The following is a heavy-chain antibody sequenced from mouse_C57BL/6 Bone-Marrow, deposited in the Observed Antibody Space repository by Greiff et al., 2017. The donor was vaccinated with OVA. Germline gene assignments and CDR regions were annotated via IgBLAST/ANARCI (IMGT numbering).Heavy chain of an antibody. CDR2: IYPGDGDT. Sequence: VQVVESGPELVKPGASVKISCKASGYAFSSSWMNWVKQRPGKGLEWIGRIYPGDGDTNYNGKFKGKATLTADKSSSTAYMQLSSLTSEDSAVYFCARDYYGSRGYWGQGTTLTVSS. CDR1: GYAFSSSW. CDR3: ARDYYGSRGY. V-gene: IGHV1-82*01. D-gene: IGHD1-1*01. J-gene: IGHJ2*01.